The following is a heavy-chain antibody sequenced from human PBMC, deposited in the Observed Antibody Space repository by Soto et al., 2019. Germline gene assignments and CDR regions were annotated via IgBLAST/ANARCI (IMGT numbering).Heavy chain of an antibody. CDR2: ISSSVSTI. CDR1: GFTFSSYE. J-gene: IGHJ5*02. D-gene: IGHD3-10*01. Sequence: PXESLRLSCAASGFTFSSYEMNWVRQAPGKGLEWVSYISSSVSTIYYADSVKGRFTISRDNAKNSLYLQMNSLRAEDTAVYYCARAYGSGSYYVWFDPCGQRTLVTVSS. CDR3: ARAYGSGSYYVWFDP. V-gene: IGHV3-48*03.